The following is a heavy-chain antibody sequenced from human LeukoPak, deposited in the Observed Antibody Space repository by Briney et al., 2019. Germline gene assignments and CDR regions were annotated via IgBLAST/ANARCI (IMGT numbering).Heavy chain of an antibody. CDR3: ARVLRSSGWDRTDAFDI. CDR2: INPNSGST. CDR1: VYTFTGYY. J-gene: IGHJ3*02. Sequence: ASVQVSCKASVYTFTGYYMHWVRQAPGQGLEWMGWINPNSGSTNYAQKFQGRVTMTRDTSISTAYMELSRLRSDDTAVYYCARVLRSSGWDRTDAFDIWGQGTMVNVSS. V-gene: IGHV1-2*02. D-gene: IGHD6-19*01.